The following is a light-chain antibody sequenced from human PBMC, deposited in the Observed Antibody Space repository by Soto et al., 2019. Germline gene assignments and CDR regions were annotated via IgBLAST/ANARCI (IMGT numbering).Light chain of an antibody. Sequence: QSALTQPASVSGSPGQSITISCTGTSSDVGGYNYVSWYQQHPGKAPKLMIYDVSNRPSGVSNRFSGSKSANTASLPISGLQAEDEADYYCSSHTSSSTSYVFGTGTKLTVL. V-gene: IGLV2-14*01. CDR2: DVS. CDR3: SSHTSSSTSYV. J-gene: IGLJ1*01. CDR1: SSDVGGYNY.